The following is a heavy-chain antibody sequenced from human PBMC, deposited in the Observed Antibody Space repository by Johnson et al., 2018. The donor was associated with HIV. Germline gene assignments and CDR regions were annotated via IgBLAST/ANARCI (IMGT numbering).Heavy chain of an antibody. CDR1: GFTFSDYY. J-gene: IGHJ3*02. CDR2: ISSSGSTI. CDR3: AGSKDCSGGSCPDGFDI. Sequence: QVLLVESGGGVVQPGGSLRLSCAASGFTFSDYYMSWIRQAPGKGLEWVSYISSSGSTIYSADSVKGRFTISRDNAKNSLYLQMNSLRAEDTAVYYCAGSKDCSGGSCPDGFDIWGQGTMVTVSS. V-gene: IGHV3-11*04. D-gene: IGHD2-15*01.